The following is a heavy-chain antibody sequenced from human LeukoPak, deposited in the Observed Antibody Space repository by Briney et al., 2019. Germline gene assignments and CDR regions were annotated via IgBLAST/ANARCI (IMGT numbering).Heavy chain of an antibody. CDR1: EFTFSSYW. Sequence: TGGSLRLSCAASEFTFSSYWMHWVRQVPGKGLVWVSRINIDGTTTNYADSVKGRFTVSRDNAKSTLFLQLSSLRVEDTAVYYCARDSYELGATFDYWGQGTLVTVSS. D-gene: IGHD1-26*01. CDR3: ARDSYELGATFDY. CDR2: INIDGTTT. V-gene: IGHV3-74*01. J-gene: IGHJ4*02.